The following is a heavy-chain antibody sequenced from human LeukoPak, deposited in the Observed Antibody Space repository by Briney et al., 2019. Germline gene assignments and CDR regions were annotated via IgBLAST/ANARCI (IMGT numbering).Heavy chain of an antibody. Sequence: SQTLSLTCAVSGGSISSGGYSWSWIRQPPGKGLEWIGYIYHSGSTYYNPSLKSRVTISVDRSKNQFSLKLSSVTAADTAVYYCARGQRRLQDYWGQGTRVSVSS. V-gene: IGHV4-30-2*01. CDR3: ARGQRRLQDY. CDR2: IYHSGST. J-gene: IGHJ4*02. CDR1: GGSISSGGYS.